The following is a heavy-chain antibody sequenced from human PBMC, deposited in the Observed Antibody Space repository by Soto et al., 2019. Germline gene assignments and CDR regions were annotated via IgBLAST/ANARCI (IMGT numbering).Heavy chain of an antibody. J-gene: IGHJ6*02. D-gene: IGHD4-4*01. CDR3: ATDDYSKSYYYGMDV. CDR1: GGTFSSYA. CDR2: IIPIFGTA. Sequence: QVQLVQSGAEVKKPGSSVKVSCKASGGTFSSYAISWVRQAPGQGLEWMGGIIPIFGTANYAQKFQGRVTITAVESTSTAYMELSSLRSEDTAGYYCATDDYSKSYYYGMDVWGQGTTVTVSS. V-gene: IGHV1-69*01.